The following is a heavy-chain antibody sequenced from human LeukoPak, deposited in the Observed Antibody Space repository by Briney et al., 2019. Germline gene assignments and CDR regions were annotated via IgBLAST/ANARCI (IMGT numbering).Heavy chain of an antibody. CDR3: ARAPGNSGGYYFDY. V-gene: IGHV4-61*01. CDR2: IHYSGNT. J-gene: IGHJ4*02. CDR1: GDSARTNNYY. D-gene: IGHD2-15*01. Sequence: SETLSLTCTVSGDSARTNNYYWSWIRQPPGEGLEWIGYIHYSGNTNYNTSLKSRVTISVDTSKSQFSLKLSSVTAADTAVYYCARAPGNSGGYYFDYWGQGTLVTVSS.